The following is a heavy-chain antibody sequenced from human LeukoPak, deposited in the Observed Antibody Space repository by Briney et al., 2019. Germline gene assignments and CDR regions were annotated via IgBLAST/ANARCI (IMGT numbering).Heavy chain of an antibody. CDR1: GFTFSSYA. Sequence: GGSLRLSCAASGFTFSSYAMSWVRQAPGKGLEWVSVMSGSGGSTYYADSVKGRFTISRDNSKNTLYLQMNSLRAEDTAVYYCAKGVAAGTRSWFDPWGQGTLVTVSS. D-gene: IGHD6-13*01. CDR2: MSGSGGST. J-gene: IGHJ5*02. V-gene: IGHV3-23*01. CDR3: AKGVAAGTRSWFDP.